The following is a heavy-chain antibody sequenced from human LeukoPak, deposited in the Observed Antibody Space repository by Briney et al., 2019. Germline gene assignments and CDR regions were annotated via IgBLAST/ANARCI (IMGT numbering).Heavy chain of an antibody. J-gene: IGHJ6*02. CDR2: FDPSDSHT. CDR1: GYTFTSFW. Sequence: GESLKISCKGSGYTFTSFWINWVRQIPGKGWEWMGRFDPSDSHTNYSPSFQGRLTISVDKSMSTAYLQWSSLKASDTAMYYCARPYDMTYGMDVWGQGTTVTVSS. V-gene: IGHV5-10-1*01. D-gene: IGHD3-9*01. CDR3: ARPYDMTYGMDV.